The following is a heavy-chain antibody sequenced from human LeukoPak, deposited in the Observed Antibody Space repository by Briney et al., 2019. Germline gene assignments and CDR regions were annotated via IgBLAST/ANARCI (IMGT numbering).Heavy chain of an antibody. Sequence: GGSLRLSCAASGFTFSSYAMSWVRQAPGKGLEWVSAISGSGGSTYYADSVKGRFTISRDNSKSTLYLQMNSLRAEDTAVYYCAKSVAGGDDAFDIWGQGTMVTVSS. CDR2: ISGSGGST. D-gene: IGHD2-21*01. J-gene: IGHJ3*02. CDR1: GFTFSSYA. V-gene: IGHV3-23*01. CDR3: AKSVAGGDDAFDI.